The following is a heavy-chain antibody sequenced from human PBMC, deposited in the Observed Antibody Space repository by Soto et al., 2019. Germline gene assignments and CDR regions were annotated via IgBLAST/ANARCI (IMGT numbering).Heavy chain of an antibody. CDR2: ISGSGGSP. CDR1: GFTFNTYT. CDR3: ARARCSTTNCYVPDY. J-gene: IGHJ4*02. V-gene: IGHV3-23*01. Sequence: GGSMRLSCAASGFTFNTYTMSWVRQAPGKGLEWVSAISGSGGSPSYADSVQGRFTISRDNPKNTLYLQMNSLRVEDTAMYYCARARCSTTNCYVPDYWGQGTLVTVSS. D-gene: IGHD2-2*01.